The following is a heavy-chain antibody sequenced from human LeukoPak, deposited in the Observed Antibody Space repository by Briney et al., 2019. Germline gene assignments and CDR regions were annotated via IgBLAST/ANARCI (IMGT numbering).Heavy chain of an antibody. CDR3: ASVYYDSSGYYQGTFDY. Sequence: GGSLRLSCAASGFTFSGYWMSWVRQAPGKGLEWVANIKQDGSEKYYVDTVKGRFTISRDNAKNSLYLQMNSLRAEDTAVYYCASVYYDSSGYYQGTFDYWGQGTLVTVSS. V-gene: IGHV3-7*02. D-gene: IGHD3-22*01. CDR2: IKQDGSEK. J-gene: IGHJ4*02. CDR1: GFTFSGYW.